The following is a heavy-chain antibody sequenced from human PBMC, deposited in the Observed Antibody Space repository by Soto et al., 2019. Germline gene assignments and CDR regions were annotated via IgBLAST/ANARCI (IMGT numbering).Heavy chain of an antibody. Sequence: PGESLKISCKGSGYSFTSYWISWVRQMPGKGLEWMGRIDPSDSYTNYSPSFQGHVTISADKSISTAYLQWSSLKASDTAMYYCASVYDSIGPSYYYGMDVWGQGTTVTVSS. CDR1: GYSFTSYW. V-gene: IGHV5-10-1*01. J-gene: IGHJ6*02. CDR3: ASVYDSIGPSYYYGMDV. CDR2: IDPSDSYT. D-gene: IGHD3-22*01.